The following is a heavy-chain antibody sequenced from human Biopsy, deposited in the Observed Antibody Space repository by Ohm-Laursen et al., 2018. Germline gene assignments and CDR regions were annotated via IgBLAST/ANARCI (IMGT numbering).Heavy chain of an antibody. D-gene: IGHD2-2*02. J-gene: IGHJ5*02. Sequence: SLRLSCTASGFTFSNACMSWVRQAPGKGLEWVGRIRSKPDGGIAEYTAPVKGRFTISRDDSENTVFLQMTSLKTEDTAVYYCTTDLAGYCSSTSCYKAIEFDPWGQGTLVTVSS. CDR3: TTDLAGYCSSTSCYKAIEFDP. V-gene: IGHV3-15*01. CDR2: IRSKPDGGIA. CDR1: GFTFSNAC.